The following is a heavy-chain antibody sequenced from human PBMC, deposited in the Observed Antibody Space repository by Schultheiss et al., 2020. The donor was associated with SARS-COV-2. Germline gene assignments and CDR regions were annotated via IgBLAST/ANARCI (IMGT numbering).Heavy chain of an antibody. J-gene: IGHJ6*02. CDR1: GGSISSGSYY. Sequence: SETLSLTCTVSGGSISSGSYYWSWIRQPPGKGLEWIGEINHSGSTNYNPSLKSRVTISVDKSKNQFSLEVRSVTAADTAVYFCARVGGMDVWGQGTTVTVSS. CDR3: ARVGGMDV. V-gene: IGHV4-39*07. CDR2: INHSGST.